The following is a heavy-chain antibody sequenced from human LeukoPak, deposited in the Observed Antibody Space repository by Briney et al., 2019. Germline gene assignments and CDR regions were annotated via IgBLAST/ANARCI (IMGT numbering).Heavy chain of an antibody. J-gene: IGHJ4*02. D-gene: IGHD4-17*01. CDR3: ARGHTVTTAFDY. CDR1: GFTFSSYA. V-gene: IGHV3-30-3*01. Sequence: PGGSLRLSCAASGFTFSSYAMHWVRQAPGNGLEWVAVISYDGSNKYYADSVKGRFTISRDNSKNTLYLQMNSLRAEDTAVYYCARGHTVTTAFDYWGQGTLVTVSS. CDR2: ISYDGSNK.